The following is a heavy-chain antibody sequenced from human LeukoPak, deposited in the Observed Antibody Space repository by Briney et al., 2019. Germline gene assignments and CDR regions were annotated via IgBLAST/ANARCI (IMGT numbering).Heavy chain of an antibody. CDR3: AREEDYDILTGTPRNDY. CDR1: GGTFSSYA. V-gene: IGHV1-69*05. CDR2: IIPIFGTA. D-gene: IGHD3-9*01. J-gene: IGHJ4*02. Sequence: EASVKVSCKASGGTFSSYAISWVRQAPGQGLEWMGRIIPIFGTANYAQKFQGRVTITTDESTSTAYMELSSLRSEDTAVYYCAREEDYDILTGTPRNDYWGQGTLVTVSS.